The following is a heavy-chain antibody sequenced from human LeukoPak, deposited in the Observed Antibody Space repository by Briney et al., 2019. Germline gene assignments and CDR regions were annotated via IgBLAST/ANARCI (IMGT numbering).Heavy chain of an antibody. D-gene: IGHD5-12*01. V-gene: IGHV3-7*03. CDR1: GFTFSNYW. CDR3: ARGVRNSGYDPLHY. J-gene: IGHJ4*02. CDR2: IKQDGSEK. Sequence: GGSLRLSCATSGFTFSNYWMTWLRQAPGKGLEWVANIKQDGSEKNYVDSVKGRFTISRDNAKSSLFLQINSLRAEDTAVYYCARGVRNSGYDPLHYWGQGILVTVSS.